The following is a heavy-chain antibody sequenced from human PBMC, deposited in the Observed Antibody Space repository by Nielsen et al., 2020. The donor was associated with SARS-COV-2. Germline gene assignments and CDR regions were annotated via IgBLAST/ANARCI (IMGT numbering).Heavy chain of an antibody. V-gene: IGHV4-34*01. CDR3: AGGFYDSRGYNLVY. J-gene: IGHJ4*02. CDR2: INHTGDT. CDR1: GGSFTAYY. D-gene: IGHD3-22*01. Sequence: SETLSLTCAVSGGSFTAYYWSWIRQPPGKGLEWIGEINHTGDTNNNPSPRSRVTVSRDTSKNQFSLKLSSVTAADTAVYYCAGGFYDSRGYNLVYWGQGTLVTVSS.